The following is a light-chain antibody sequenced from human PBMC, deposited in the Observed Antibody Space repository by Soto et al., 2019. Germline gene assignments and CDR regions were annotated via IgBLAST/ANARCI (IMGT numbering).Light chain of an antibody. V-gene: IGLV2-14*01. J-gene: IGLJ2*01. Sequence: QSALTQPASVSGSPGQSITISCTGTSLDVGGYNYVSWYQHHPGKAPKLMIYGVTNRPSGVSIRFSGSKSGNTASLTISGLQPEDEADYYCTSYIHRRTLVVFGGGTKLTVL. CDR2: GVT. CDR1: SLDVGGYNY. CDR3: TSYIHRRTLVV.